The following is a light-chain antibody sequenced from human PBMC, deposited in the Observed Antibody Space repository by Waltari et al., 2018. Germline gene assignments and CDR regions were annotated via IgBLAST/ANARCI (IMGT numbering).Light chain of an antibody. CDR2: EVS. CDR3: QQANNWE. Sequence: DSPMTQSPLLVSASLADRVTITCRASPGIPSCIVWYQHKPGKAPNLPSYEVSTLHRGVPSRFSGSGAGTDFNLTISGLQSEDVGTYYCQQANNWEFGQGTKVEI. J-gene: IGKJ1*01. CDR1: PGIPSC. V-gene: IGKV1D-12*01.